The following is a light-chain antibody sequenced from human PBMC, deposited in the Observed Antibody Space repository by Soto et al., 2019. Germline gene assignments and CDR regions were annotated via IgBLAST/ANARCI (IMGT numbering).Light chain of an antibody. V-gene: IGLV2-14*01. Sequence: QSVLTQPASVSGSPGQSITITCTGTSSDIYAYNYVSWYQQHPGKAPKVVISGVNIRPSGVSSRFSGSKSGNTASLAISGLQAEDEAEYFCGSYAGSDTFVFGTGTKVIVL. CDR3: GSYAGSDTFV. J-gene: IGLJ1*01. CDR1: SSDIYAYNY. CDR2: GVN.